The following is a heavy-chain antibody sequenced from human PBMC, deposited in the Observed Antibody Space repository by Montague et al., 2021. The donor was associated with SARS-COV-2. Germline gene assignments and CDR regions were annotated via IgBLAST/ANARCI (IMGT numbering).Heavy chain of an antibody. CDR2: TYYSGST. V-gene: IGHV4-31*03. J-gene: IGHJ6*03. Sequence: TLSLTCTVSGGSISSGGYYWSWIRQHPGKGLEWIGYTYYSGSTYYNPSLKSRVTISVDTSKNQFSLKLSSVTAADTAVYYCARVGIVVVPAAIVTLSYYYYMDVWGKGTTVTVSS. D-gene: IGHD2-2*02. CDR3: ARVGIVVVPAAIVTLSYYYYMDV. CDR1: GGSISSGGYY.